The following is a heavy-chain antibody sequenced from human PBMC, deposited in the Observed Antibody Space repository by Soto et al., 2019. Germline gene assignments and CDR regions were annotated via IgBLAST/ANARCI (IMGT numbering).Heavy chain of an antibody. CDR3: ARHTPAISISDH. V-gene: IGHV4-39*01. J-gene: IGHJ4*02. CDR2: IYYSGST. D-gene: IGHD2-15*01. CDR1: GGSISSSSYY. Sequence: SETLSLTCTVSGGSISSSSYYWGWIRQPPGKGLERIGSIYYSGSTYYNPSLKSRVTISVDTSKNQFSLKLSSVTAADTAVYYCARHTPAISISDHWGQGTLVTVSS.